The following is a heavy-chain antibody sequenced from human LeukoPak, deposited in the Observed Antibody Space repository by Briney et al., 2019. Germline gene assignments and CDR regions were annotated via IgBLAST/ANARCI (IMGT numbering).Heavy chain of an antibody. CDR3: ARDLHFWSAIDY. V-gene: IGHV3-23*01. D-gene: IGHD3-3*02. CDR2: IGDDGRT. CDR1: GFTFSPNA. Sequence: GGSLRLSCAASGFTFSPNAMIWVRQAPGKGLEWVSGIGDDGRTFYSLSVKGRFTISRDNSMNTLYLQMNTLEAEETAIYYCARDLHFWSAIDYWGLGTLVTVSS. J-gene: IGHJ4*02.